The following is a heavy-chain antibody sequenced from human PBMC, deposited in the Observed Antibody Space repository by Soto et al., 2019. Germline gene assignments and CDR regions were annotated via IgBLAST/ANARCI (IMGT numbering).Heavy chain of an antibody. CDR3: AREYSLAVVAPGY. J-gene: IGHJ4*02. Sequence: PSETLSLTCSVSGCSISSGDYYWNWVRQAPGKGLEWVSSISPTSSSIYYADSVKGRFTISRDNSKNTLYLQMNSLRAEDTSVYYCAREYSLAVVAPGYWGQGILVTVSS. CDR1: GCSISSGDYY. V-gene: IGHV3-21*01. D-gene: IGHD3-22*01. CDR2: ISPTSSSI.